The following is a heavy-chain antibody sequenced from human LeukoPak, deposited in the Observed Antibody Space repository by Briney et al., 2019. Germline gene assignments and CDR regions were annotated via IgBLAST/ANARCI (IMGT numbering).Heavy chain of an antibody. CDR3: AKDLRGPWLQRAQGFDY. D-gene: IGHD5-24*01. CDR1: GFTFGNYA. V-gene: IGHV3-23*01. J-gene: IGHJ4*02. CDR2: ISGSGGST. Sequence: PGGSLRLSCVASGFTFGNYAMSWVRQAPGKGLEWVSAISGSGGSTYYADSVKGRFTISRDNSKNTLYLQMNSLRAEDTAVYYCAKDLRGPWLQRAQGFDYWGQGTLVTVSS.